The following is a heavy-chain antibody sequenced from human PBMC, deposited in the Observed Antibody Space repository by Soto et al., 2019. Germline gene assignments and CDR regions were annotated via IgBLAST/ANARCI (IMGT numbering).Heavy chain of an antibody. CDR2: IIPILGIA. D-gene: IGHD2-2*01. CDR3: ARGRDCSSTSCFKPPSYYYYMDV. V-gene: IGHV1-69*02. J-gene: IGHJ6*03. Sequence: SVKVSCKASGGTFSSYTISWVRQAPGQGLEWMGRIIPILGIANYAQKFQGRVTITADKSTSTAYMELSSLRSEDTAVYYCARGRDCSSTSCFKPPSYYYYMDVWGKGTTVTVSS. CDR1: GGTFSSYT.